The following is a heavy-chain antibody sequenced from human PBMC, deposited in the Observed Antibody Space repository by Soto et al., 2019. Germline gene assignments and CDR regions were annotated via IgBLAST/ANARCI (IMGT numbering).Heavy chain of an antibody. J-gene: IGHJ6*02. D-gene: IGHD1-26*01. Sequence: QVQLQESGPGLVKPSETLSLTCTVSGGSISSYYWSWIRQPPGKGLEWIGYIYYSGSTNYNPSLKSRVTISVDTSKNQFSLKLSSVTAADTAVYYCAKLKWELGYKGEYGMDVWGQGTTVTVSS. CDR2: IYYSGST. CDR1: GGSISSYY. V-gene: IGHV4-59*01. CDR3: AKLKWELGYKGEYGMDV.